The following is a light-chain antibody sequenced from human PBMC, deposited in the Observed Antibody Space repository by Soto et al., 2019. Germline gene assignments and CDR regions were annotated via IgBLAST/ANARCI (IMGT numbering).Light chain of an antibody. J-gene: IGKJ1*01. CDR3: QEYGTSPPT. CDR2: GAS. V-gene: IGKV3-20*01. Sequence: EIVLTQSPGTLSLSPGERATLSCKASQSVRSNFLAWYQRKPGQAPRLLIYGASYRATDLPYRFSGSGSGTDFTLTITRLEPGDFAVYYCQEYGTSPPTFGQGTKVDI. CDR1: QSVRSNF.